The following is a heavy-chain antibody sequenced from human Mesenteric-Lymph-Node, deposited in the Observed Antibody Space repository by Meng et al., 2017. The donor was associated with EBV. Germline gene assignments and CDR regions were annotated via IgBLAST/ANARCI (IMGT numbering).Heavy chain of an antibody. Sequence: VPLQESGPGLVKPSGTLSLPCAVSGDYISSSNWWSWVRQPPGKGLEWIGEISHSGSTNYNPSLKSRVIMSLDKSKNQFSLKLNSATAADTAVYYCASVFVNTAMVIPYFNYWGQGTLVTVSS. CDR3: ASVFVNTAMVIPYFNY. CDR2: ISHSGST. J-gene: IGHJ4*02. D-gene: IGHD5-18*01. V-gene: IGHV4-4*02. CDR1: GDYISSSNW.